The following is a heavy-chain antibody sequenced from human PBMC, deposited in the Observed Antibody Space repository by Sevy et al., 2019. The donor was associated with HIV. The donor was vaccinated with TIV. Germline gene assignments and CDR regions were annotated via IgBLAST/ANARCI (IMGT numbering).Heavy chain of an antibody. Sequence: GGSLRLSCAASGFTFSSYWMSWVRQAPGKGLEWVANIKQDGSEKYYVDSVKGRFTISRDNAKNSLYLQMKSLRAEDTAVYYCAREGGTIVGATTNYYFDYWGQGTLVTVSS. CDR3: AREGGTIVGATTNYYFDY. D-gene: IGHD1-26*01. V-gene: IGHV3-7*03. J-gene: IGHJ4*02. CDR2: IKQDGSEK. CDR1: GFTFSSYW.